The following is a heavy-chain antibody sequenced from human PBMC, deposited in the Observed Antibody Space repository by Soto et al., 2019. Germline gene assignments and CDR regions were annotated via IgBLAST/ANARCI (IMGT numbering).Heavy chain of an antibody. CDR1: GGSFSGYY. CDR3: ARGRITIFGVVIQYYYYYGMDV. J-gene: IGHJ6*02. V-gene: IGHV4-34*01. CDR2: INHSGST. D-gene: IGHD3-3*01. Sequence: PSETLSLTCAVYGGSFSGYYWSWIRQPPGKGLEWIGEINHSGSTNYNPSLKSRVTISVDTSKNQFSLKLSSVTAADTAVYYCARGRITIFGVVIQYYYYYGMDVWGQGTTVTVS.